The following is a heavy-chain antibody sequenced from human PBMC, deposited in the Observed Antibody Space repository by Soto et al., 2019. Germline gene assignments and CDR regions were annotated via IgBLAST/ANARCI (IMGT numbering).Heavy chain of an antibody. CDR1: GVSIGSNYY. V-gene: IGHV4-4*02. Sequence: QVLLQESGPGLVQPSGTLSLSCDVTGVSIGSNYYWGWVRQSPGKGLERLGDMSHIGSVNFNPSLMSRVTISMDKSQTQFSLKLNPVTAADMPVFYCARSLGRSAIDYWGQGTLVIVSS. CDR3: ARSLGRSAIDY. CDR2: MSHIGSV. J-gene: IGHJ4*02.